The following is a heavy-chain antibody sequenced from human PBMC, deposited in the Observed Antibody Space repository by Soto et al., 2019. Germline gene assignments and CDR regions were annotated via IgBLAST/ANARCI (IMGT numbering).Heavy chain of an antibody. CDR3: AKTTDGWFSAFEI. CDR1: GFIFSSDA. J-gene: IGHJ3*02. CDR2: ISGSGTTA. D-gene: IGHD6-19*01. V-gene: IGHV3-23*01. Sequence: EVQLLESGGGLVQPGGSLRLSCAASGFIFSSDAMSWVRQAPGKGLEWVSAISGSGTTAYYADSVKGRFNFSRDNSKKTMYLQMNSLRAEDTAVYYCAKTTDGWFSAFEIWGQGTMVTVSS.